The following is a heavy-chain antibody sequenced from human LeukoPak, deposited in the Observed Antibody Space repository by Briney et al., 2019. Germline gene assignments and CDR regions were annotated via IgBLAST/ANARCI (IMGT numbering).Heavy chain of an antibody. CDR3: ARRGSGSYYLSVDY. D-gene: IGHD3-10*01. V-gene: IGHV5-51*01. CDR2: IYPGDSNT. J-gene: IGHJ4*02. Sequence: EESLKISCKGSGYRFTSYWIGWVREMPGKGLEWMGIIYPGDSNTRYSPSFQGQVTISADKSISTAYLQWSSLKASDTAMYYCARRGSGSYYLSVDYWGQGTLVTVSS. CDR1: GYRFTSYW.